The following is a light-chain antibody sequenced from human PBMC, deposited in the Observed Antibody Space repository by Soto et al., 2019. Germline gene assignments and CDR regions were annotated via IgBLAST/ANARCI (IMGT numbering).Light chain of an antibody. CDR2: YAS. CDR3: QQRGNWPLFS. J-gene: IGKJ3*01. Sequence: EIVLTQSPATLSLSPGERATLSCRASQSVTNNLVWYQQKPGQAPRLLLYYASNRATGVPARFSGSGFGTDFTLTISSLEPEDFAVYYCQQRGNWPLFSFGPGTKLAIK. V-gene: IGKV3-11*01. CDR1: QSVTNN.